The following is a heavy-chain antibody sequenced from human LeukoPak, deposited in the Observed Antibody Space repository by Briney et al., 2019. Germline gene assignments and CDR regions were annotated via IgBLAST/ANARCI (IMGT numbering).Heavy chain of an antibody. CDR1: GFTFSSYS. CDR3: AKYSGSTRGFDY. V-gene: IGHV3-21*01. Sequence: GGSLRLSCAAPGFTFSSYSMNWVRQAPGKGLEWVSSISSSSSYIYYADSVKGRFTISRDNAKNSLYLQMNSLRAEDTAVYYCAKYSGSTRGFDYWGQGTLVTVSS. CDR2: ISSSSSYI. D-gene: IGHD1-26*01. J-gene: IGHJ4*02.